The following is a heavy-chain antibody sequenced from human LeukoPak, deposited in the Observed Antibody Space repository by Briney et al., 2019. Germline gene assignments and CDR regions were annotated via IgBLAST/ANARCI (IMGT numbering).Heavy chain of an antibody. CDR3: ATRPDIAATGPGWFDP. J-gene: IGHJ5*02. CDR2: INHSGST. Sequence: SETLSLTCTVSGGSISSSSYYWSWIRQPPGKGLEWIGEINHSGSTNYNSSPKSRVTISVDTSKNQFSLKLNSVTAADTAVYYCATRPDIAATGPGWFDPWGQGTLVTVSS. CDR1: GGSISSSSYY. D-gene: IGHD6-13*01. V-gene: IGHV4-39*07.